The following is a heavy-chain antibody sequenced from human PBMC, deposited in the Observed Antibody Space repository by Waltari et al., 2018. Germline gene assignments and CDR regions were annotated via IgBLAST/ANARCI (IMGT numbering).Heavy chain of an antibody. CDR1: GASINYQY. CDR3: AKVVTTDYGTSSVYYHGGFDV. J-gene: IGHJ3*01. Sequence: QVQLHESGPGLVKPSETLSLTCNVSGASINYQYWSWIRQSQGRGLEYIGYIYSSGSTNYNPSLKSRVSISIDTSKSQFSLKMRSVTAADTAVYYCAKVVTTDYGTSSVYYHGGFDVWGHGTVVTVSA. D-gene: IGHD4-17*01. V-gene: IGHV4-59*11. CDR2: IYSSGST.